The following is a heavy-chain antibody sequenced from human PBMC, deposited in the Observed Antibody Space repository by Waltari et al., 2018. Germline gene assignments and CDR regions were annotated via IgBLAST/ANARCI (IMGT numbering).Heavy chain of an antibody. CDR1: GGSLTGYY. J-gene: IGHJ6*03. CDR2: VSYRGST. Sequence: QVQLQESGPGLVKPSETLSLTCTVPGGSLTGYYCSRIRRPPGKGLEWTGYVSYRGSTNYNPSLESRVTISVDTSKNQFSLKLNSVTAADTAVYFCARPLRVPGTDRYSYYNFMDVWGKGATVTVSS. V-gene: IGHV4-59*08. D-gene: IGHD6-13*01. CDR3: ARPLRVPGTDRYSYYNFMDV.